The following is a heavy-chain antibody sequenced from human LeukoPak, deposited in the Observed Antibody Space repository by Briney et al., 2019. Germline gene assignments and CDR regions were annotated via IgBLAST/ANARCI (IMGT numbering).Heavy chain of an antibody. CDR2: ISGSGGST. Sequence: TGGSLRLSCAASGFAFSRYGMTWVCQDPGKGLEWVSGISGSGGSTYYEDSVKGRFTISRDNSKNTLYLQMNSLRAEDTAVYYCAKNSGGTCYSHLDYWGQGTLVTVSS. CDR3: AKNSGGTCYSHLDY. V-gene: IGHV3-23*01. J-gene: IGHJ4*02. D-gene: IGHD2-15*01. CDR1: GFAFSRYG.